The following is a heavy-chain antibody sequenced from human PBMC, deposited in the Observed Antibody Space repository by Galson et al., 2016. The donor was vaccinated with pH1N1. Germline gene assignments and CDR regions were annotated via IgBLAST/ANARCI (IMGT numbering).Heavy chain of an antibody. D-gene: IGHD5-18*01. V-gene: IGHV1-18*01. CDR1: GYTFTNYG. J-gene: IGHJ4*02. CDR3: ARDVRISLWLPDF. Sequence: CKASGYTFTNYGITWVRQAPGQGLEWMAWMSAYNGNTNYAQKFQGRVTMATDTSTNTAYMELRNLTSDDTAVYYCARDVRISLWLPDFWGQGTLVTVSS. CDR2: MSAYNGNT.